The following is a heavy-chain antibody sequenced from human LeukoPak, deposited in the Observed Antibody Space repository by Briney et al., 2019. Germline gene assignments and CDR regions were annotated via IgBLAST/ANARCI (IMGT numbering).Heavy chain of an antibody. CDR1: GGSFSGYY. V-gene: IGHV4-34*01. Sequence: SETVSLTCAVYGGSFSGYYWSWIRQPPGKGLEWIGEINHSGSTNYNPSLKSRVTISVDTSKNQFPLKLSSVTAADTAVYYCARVLSWFDPWGQGTLVTVSS. CDR2: INHSGST. CDR3: ARVLSWFDP. D-gene: IGHD3-10*01. J-gene: IGHJ5*02.